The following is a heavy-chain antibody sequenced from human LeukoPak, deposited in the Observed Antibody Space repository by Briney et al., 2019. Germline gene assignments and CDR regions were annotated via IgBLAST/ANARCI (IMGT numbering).Heavy chain of an antibody. CDR3: ARVVETFYYYMDV. CDR1: GDSISSHY. Sequence: PSETLSLTCSVSGDSISSHYWTWIRQPPGKGLEWIGSIYHSGSTYYNPSLKSRVTISVDTSKNQFSLKLSSVTAADTAVYYCARVVETFYYYMDVWGKGTTVTVSS. J-gene: IGHJ6*03. V-gene: IGHV4-38-2*02. CDR2: IYHSGST.